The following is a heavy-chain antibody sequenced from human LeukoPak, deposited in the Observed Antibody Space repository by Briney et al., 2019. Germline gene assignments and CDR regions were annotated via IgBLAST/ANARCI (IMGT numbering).Heavy chain of an antibody. J-gene: IGHJ4*02. D-gene: IGHD3-10*01. V-gene: IGHV3-21*01. CDR3: ARDRTYYYGSGSLIFDY. CDR2: ISSSSSYI. CDR1: GFTFSSYS. Sequence: TGGSLRLSCAASGFTFSSYSMNWVRQAPGKGLEWVSSISSSSSYIYYADSVKGRFTISRDNAKNSLYLQMNSLRAEDTAVYYCARDRTYYYGSGSLIFDYWGQGTLVTVSS.